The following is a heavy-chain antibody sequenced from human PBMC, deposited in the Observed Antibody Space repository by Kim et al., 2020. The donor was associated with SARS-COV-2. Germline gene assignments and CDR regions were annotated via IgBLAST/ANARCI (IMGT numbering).Heavy chain of an antibody. D-gene: IGHD4-17*01. CDR1: GGSISSSSYY. CDR3: AGQEITVTKGTFDY. J-gene: IGHJ4*02. V-gene: IGHV4-39*01. Sequence: SETLSLTCTVSGGSISSSSYYWGWIRQPPGKGLEWIGSIYYSGSTYYNPSLKSRVTISVDTSKNQFSLKLSSVTAADTAVYYCAGQEITVTKGTFDYWGQGTLVTVSS. CDR2: IYYSGST.